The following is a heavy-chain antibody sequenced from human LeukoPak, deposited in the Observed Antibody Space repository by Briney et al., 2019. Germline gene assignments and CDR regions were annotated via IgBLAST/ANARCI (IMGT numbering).Heavy chain of an antibody. D-gene: IGHD3-16*01. J-gene: IGHJ4*02. Sequence: GGSLRLSCAASGFTFSGYGMHWVRQAPGKGLEWVAFIRYDGSNKYYADSVKGRFTISRDNSKNTLYLQMGSLRAEDMAVYYCARDEAAGLGAYNDYWGQGTLVTVSS. CDR2: IRYDGSNK. CDR1: GFTFSGYG. V-gene: IGHV3-30*02. CDR3: ARDEAAGLGAYNDY.